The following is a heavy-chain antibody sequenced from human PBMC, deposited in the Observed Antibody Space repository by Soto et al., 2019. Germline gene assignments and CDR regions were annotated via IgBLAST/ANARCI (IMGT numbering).Heavy chain of an antibody. CDR2: ISSSITTV. V-gene: IGHV3-48*02. D-gene: IGHD2-15*01. J-gene: IGHJ4*01. Sequence: GGSLRLSCEASGFTFRSYGMNWVRQTPGKGLERVPYISSSITTVYYADSVKGRFTISRDNVQNSLYLQMHSLRDEDTAVDYFAREGRSGAYSRHYWGRGALV. CDR1: GFTFRSYG. CDR3: AREGRSGAYSRHY.